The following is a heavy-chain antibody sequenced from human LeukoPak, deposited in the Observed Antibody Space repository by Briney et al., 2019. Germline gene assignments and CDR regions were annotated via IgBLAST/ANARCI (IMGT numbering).Heavy chain of an antibody. J-gene: IGHJ4*02. CDR1: GGSVTSTSNY. D-gene: IGHD1-26*01. V-gene: IGHV4-61*01. CDR2: ISYTGST. Sequence: PSETLSLTCTVSGGSVTSTSNYWSWIRQPPGKGLEWIGYISYTGSTSYDASLRSRVTISRDTSKNQFSLKLSSVTAADTAVYYCARAAYSGSYHSDYWGQGTLVTVSS. CDR3: ARAAYSGSYHSDY.